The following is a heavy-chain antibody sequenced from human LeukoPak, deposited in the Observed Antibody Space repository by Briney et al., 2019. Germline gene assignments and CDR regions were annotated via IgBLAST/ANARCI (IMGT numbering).Heavy chain of an antibody. CDR1: GFRFSSYW. Sequence: PGGSLRLSCAASGFRFSSYWMSWVRQAPGKGREWVANINLDGSEKSYVDSVEGRFTISRDNAKNSLYLQMNSLRGEDTAVYYCARDSERSSSFAFDIWGQGTMVTASS. CDR3: ARDSERSSSFAFDI. D-gene: IGHD3-3*02. J-gene: IGHJ3*02. CDR2: INLDGSEK. V-gene: IGHV3-7*01.